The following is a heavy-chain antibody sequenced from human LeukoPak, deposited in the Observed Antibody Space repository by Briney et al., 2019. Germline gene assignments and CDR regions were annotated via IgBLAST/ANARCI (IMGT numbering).Heavy chain of an antibody. D-gene: IGHD5-24*01. CDR2: INAGNGHT. V-gene: IGHV1-3*01. CDR1: GYTFSGYA. CDR3: ARGIWSATRVDYYLDN. J-gene: IGHJ4*02. Sequence: ASVKVSCKASGYTFSGYAIHWVRQAPGQRFEWMGWINAGNGHTKYSQNFQGRVTVTRDSSANIVYMDVSSLTSEDTAVYYCARGIWSATRVDYYLDNWGRGTLVTVSS.